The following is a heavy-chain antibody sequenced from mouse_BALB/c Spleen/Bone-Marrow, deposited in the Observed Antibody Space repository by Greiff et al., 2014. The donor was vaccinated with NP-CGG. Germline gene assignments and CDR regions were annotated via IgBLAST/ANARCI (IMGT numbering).Heavy chain of an antibody. CDR3: ASGYYGSSPYWYFDV. J-gene: IGHJ1*01. D-gene: IGHD1-1*01. CDR2: IDPENGNT. Sequence: VQLQQSGAELVRPGALVKLSCKASGFNIKDYYMHWVKQRPEQGLEWIGWIDPENGNTIYDPNFQGKASITADTSSNTAYLQLSSLTSEDTAVYYCASGYYGSSPYWYFDVWGAGTTVTVSS. CDR1: GFNIKDYY. V-gene: IGHV14-1*02.